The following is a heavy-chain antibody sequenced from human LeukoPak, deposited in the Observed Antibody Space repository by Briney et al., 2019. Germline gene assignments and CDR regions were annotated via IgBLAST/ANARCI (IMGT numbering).Heavy chain of an antibody. CDR2: IKQDGSEK. CDR3: ARGYSYGSTGTY. J-gene: IGHJ4*02. D-gene: IGHD5-18*01. Sequence: AGGSLRLSCAASGFTFSSYAMSWVRQAPGKGLEWVANIKQDGSEKYYVDSVRGRFTISRDNAKNSLYLQLNSLRVEDTAVYYCARGYSYGSTGTYWGQGTLVTVSS. CDR1: GFTFSSYA. V-gene: IGHV3-7*01.